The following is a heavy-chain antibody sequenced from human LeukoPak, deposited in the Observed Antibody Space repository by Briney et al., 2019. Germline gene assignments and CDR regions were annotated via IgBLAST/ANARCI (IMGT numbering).Heavy chain of an antibody. CDR1: GFTFDDYA. Sequence: GGSLRLSCAASGFTFDDYAMHWVRQAPGKGLEWVSGISWNSGSIGYADSVKGRFTISRDNAKNSLYLQMNSLRAEDMALYYCAKARRSIFGVVAAFDIWGQGTMVTVSS. V-gene: IGHV3-9*03. CDR2: ISWNSGSI. J-gene: IGHJ3*02. D-gene: IGHD3-3*01. CDR3: AKARRSIFGVVAAFDI.